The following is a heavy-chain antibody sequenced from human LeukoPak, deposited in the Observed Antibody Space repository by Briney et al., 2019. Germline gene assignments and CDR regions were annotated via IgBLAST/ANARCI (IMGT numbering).Heavy chain of an antibody. V-gene: IGHV1-46*01. J-gene: IGHJ3*02. CDR1: GYTFTKSY. CDR3: ARIRDGYNDAYDI. Sequence: ASVKVSCKASGYTFTKSYIHWVRQAPGQRLEWMGLINPGGDNTDYAQNFQGRVTMTSDTSARTVYMELSSLRSEDTAIYYCARIRDGYNDAYDIWGQGTVVTVPS. D-gene: IGHD5-24*01. CDR2: INPGGDNT.